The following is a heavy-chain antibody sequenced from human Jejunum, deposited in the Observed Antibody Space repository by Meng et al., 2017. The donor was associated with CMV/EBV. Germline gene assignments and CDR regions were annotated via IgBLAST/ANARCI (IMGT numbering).Heavy chain of an antibody. CDR2: IKEDGGEE. J-gene: IGHJ6*02. CDR3: ARDLLEWLFSAGGYQYYGMAV. D-gene: IGHD3-3*01. Sequence: WMGWVRQAPGKGLEWVANIKEDGGEEDYLDSVKGRFSISRDNAKNSLYLQMNSLRAEDTAVYYCARDLLEWLFSAGGYQYYGMAVWGQGTTVTVSS. CDR1: W. V-gene: IGHV3-7*01.